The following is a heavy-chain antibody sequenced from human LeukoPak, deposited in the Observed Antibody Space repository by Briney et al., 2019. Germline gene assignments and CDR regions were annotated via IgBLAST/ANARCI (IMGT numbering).Heavy chain of an antibody. Sequence: PGGSLTLSCAASGFTFSSYGMHWVRQAPGKGLEWVAVISYDGSNKYYAASVKGRFTISRDNSKNTLYLKMNSLRAEDTAVYYCAKDFGLTSLDYWVQGTLVTVSS. CDR2: ISYDGSNK. CDR3: AKDFGLTSLDY. CDR1: GFTFSSYG. D-gene: IGHD3-10*01. V-gene: IGHV3-30*18. J-gene: IGHJ4*02.